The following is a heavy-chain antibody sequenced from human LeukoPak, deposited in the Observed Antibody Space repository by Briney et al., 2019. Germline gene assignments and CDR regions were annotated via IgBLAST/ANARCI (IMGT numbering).Heavy chain of an antibody. CDR2: IYPGDSDT. J-gene: IGHJ4*02. CDR3: ARRGSSTSCYHRQINGVCYKPPDY. V-gene: IGHV5-51*01. CDR1: GSRFTSYW. Sequence: GGSLKISCKGSGSRFTSYWIGWVRPMPGKGLEWMGIIYPGDSDTRYSPSFQGQVTISADKSISTAYLQWSSLKVSDTAMYYCARRGSSTSCYHRQINGVCYKPPDYWGQGTLVTVSS. D-gene: IGHD2-2*01.